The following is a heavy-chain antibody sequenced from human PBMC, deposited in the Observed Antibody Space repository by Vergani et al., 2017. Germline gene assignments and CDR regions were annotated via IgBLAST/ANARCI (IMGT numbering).Heavy chain of an antibody. D-gene: IGHD2-8*01. CDR3: ARVAQCTNGVCQNIDD. V-gene: IGHV4-31*03. CDR2: IYYSGRT. CDR1: GGSISSGGYY. Sequence: QVQLQESGPGLVKPSQTLSLTCTVSGGSISSGGYYWSWIRQPPGKGLEWIGYIYYSGRTYYNPSLKSRVTISVDTSKNQFSLKLSSVTAADPAVYYCARVAQCTNGVCQNIDDWGQGTLVSVSS. J-gene: IGHJ4*02.